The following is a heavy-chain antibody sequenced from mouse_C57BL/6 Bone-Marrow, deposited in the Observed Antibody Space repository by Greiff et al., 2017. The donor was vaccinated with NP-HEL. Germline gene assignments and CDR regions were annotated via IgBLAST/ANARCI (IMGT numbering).Heavy chain of an antibody. V-gene: IGHV1-5*01. CDR2: IYPGNSDT. D-gene: IGHD2-5*01. CDR3: TRLGYSNYFYAMDY. CDR1: GYTFTSYW. J-gene: IGHJ4*01. Sequence: VQLLQSGPVLARPGASVKMSCKTSGYTFTSYWMHWVKQRPGQGLEWIGAIYPGNSDTSYNQKFKGKAKLTAVTSASTAYMELSSLTNEDSAVYYCTRLGYSNYFYAMDYWGQGTSVTVSS.